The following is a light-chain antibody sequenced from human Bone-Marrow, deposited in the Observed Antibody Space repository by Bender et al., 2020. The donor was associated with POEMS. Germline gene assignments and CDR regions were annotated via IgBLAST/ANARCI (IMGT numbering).Light chain of an antibody. CDR1: KLGDKY. CDR2: QDS. J-gene: IGLJ2*01. Sequence: SYELTQPPSVSVSPGQTARITCSGDKLGDKYTYWYQQTSGQSPVLVIYQDSERPSGIPERFSGSNSGNTATLTISGTQALDEADYYCQAWDYNTGVVFGGGTKLTVL. V-gene: IGLV3-1*01. CDR3: QAWDYNTGVV.